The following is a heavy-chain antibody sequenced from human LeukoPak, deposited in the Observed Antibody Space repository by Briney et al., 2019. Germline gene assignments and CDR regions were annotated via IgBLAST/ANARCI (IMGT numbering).Heavy chain of an antibody. D-gene: IGHD3-10*01. CDR3: ARVVFEGFGEFGLVYYYYMDV. J-gene: IGHJ6*03. V-gene: IGHV3-74*01. CDR1: GFTFSNYW. Sequence: PGGSLRLSCAASGFTFSNYWMHWVRQAPGKGLVWVSRINSDGINTSYADSVKGRFTISRDNAKNTLNLQMNSLRAEDTAVYYCARVVFEGFGEFGLVYYYYMDVWGKGTTVTISS. CDR2: INSDGINT.